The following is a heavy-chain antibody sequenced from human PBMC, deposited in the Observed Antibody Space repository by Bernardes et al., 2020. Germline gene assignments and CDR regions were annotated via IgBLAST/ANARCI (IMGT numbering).Heavy chain of an antibody. CDR2: IFYSGST. CDR1: GGSISPYY. V-gene: IGHV4-59*08. CDR3: ARGFLDGGWWFDP. D-gene: IGHD3-3*01. J-gene: IGHJ5*02. Sequence: SETLSLTCTVSGGSISPYYWSWVRQPPGKGLEWIGYIFYSGSTNYNPSLKSRVTISVDTSKNRFSLRLSSVTAADTAVYYCARGFLDGGWWFDPWGQGTLVTVSS.